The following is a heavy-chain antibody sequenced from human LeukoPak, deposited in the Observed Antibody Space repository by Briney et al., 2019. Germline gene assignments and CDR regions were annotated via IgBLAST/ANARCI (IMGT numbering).Heavy chain of an antibody. J-gene: IGHJ4*02. CDR2: IYTSGSI. V-gene: IGHV4-61*02. CDR3: ARDDGYSSGWYVEK. CDR1: GGSISSGSYY. Sequence: PSQTLSLTCTVSGGSISSGSYYWSWIRQPAGKGLEWIGRIYTSGSINYNPSLKSRVTISVDTSKNQFSLRLSSVTAADTAVYYCARDDGYSSGWYVEKWGQGTLVTVSS. D-gene: IGHD6-19*01.